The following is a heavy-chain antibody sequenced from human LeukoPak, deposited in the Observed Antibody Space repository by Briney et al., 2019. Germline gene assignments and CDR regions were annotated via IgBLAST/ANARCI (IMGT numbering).Heavy chain of an antibody. D-gene: IGHD1-26*01. CDR3: AREGGSHRDFDY. Sequence: PSQTLSLTCTVSGGSISSYYWSWIRQPPGKGLEWIGYIAYSATTNYNPSLESRVTMSVDTSKSQFSLKLNSVTAADTAVYYCAREGGSHRDFDYWGQGTLVTVSS. J-gene: IGHJ4*02. V-gene: IGHV4-59*01. CDR1: GGSISSYY. CDR2: IAYSATT.